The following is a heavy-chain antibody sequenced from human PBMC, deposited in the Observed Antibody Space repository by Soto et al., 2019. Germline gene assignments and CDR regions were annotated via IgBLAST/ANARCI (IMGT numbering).Heavy chain of an antibody. CDR1: GGTFSSYA. CDR3: ARADYDILTGYYRVYYYGMDV. Sequence: QVQLVQSGAEVKKPGSSVKVSCKASGGTFSSYAISWVRQAPGQGLEWMGGIIPIFGTANYAQKFQGRVTITAHESTSTAYIELSSLRSEDTAVYYCARADYDILTGYYRVYYYGMDVWGQGTTVTVSS. J-gene: IGHJ6*02. V-gene: IGHV1-69*01. CDR2: IIPIFGTA. D-gene: IGHD3-9*01.